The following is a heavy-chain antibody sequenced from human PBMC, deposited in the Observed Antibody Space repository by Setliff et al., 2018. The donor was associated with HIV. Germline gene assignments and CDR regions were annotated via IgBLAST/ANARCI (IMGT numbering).Heavy chain of an antibody. CDR3: AGTRGGTARHSLLY. D-gene: IGHD6-6*01. CDR2: IYHSGTT. V-gene: IGHV4-38-2*01. CDR1: AYSISSSYY. Sequence: LSLTCGVSAYSISSSYYWGWIRQPPGKGLEWIGNIYHSGTTYYNPSLNSRVTISVDTSKNQFSLKLTSVTAADTAVYYCAGTRGGTARHSLLYWGQGTLVTVSS. J-gene: IGHJ4*02.